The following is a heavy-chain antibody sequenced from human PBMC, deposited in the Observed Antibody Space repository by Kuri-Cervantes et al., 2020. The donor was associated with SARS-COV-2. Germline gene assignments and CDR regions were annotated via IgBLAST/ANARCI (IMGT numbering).Heavy chain of an antibody. Sequence: LSCDVYGGSFSGYYWSWIRQPPGKGLEWIGEINHSGSTNYNPSLKSRVTISVDTSKNQFSLKLSSVTAAGTAVYYCSRHSSSWFFDYWGQGTRVTVSS. D-gene: IGHD6-13*01. CDR2: INHSGST. J-gene: IGHJ4*02. CDR1: GGSFSGYY. CDR3: SRHSSSWFFDY. V-gene: IGHV4-34*01.